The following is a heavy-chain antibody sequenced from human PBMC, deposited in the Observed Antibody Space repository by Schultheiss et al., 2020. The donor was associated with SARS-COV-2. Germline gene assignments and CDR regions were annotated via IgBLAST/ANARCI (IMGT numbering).Heavy chain of an antibody. J-gene: IGHJ6*03. D-gene: IGHD3-10*01. CDR2: IYYSGST. CDR1: GGSISSSSYY. V-gene: IGHV4-39*01. Sequence: SETLSLTCTVSGGSISSSSYYWGWIRQPPGKGLEWIGSIYYSGSTYYNPSLKSRVTISVDTSKNQFSLKLSSVTAADTAVYYCARHFGVGGSGRWFGELLGYYYYLDVWGKGTTVTVSS. CDR3: ARHFGVGGSGRWFGELLGYYYYLDV.